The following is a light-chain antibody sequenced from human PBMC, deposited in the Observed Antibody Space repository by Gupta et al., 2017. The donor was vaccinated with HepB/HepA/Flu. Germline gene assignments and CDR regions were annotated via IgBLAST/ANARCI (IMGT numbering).Light chain of an antibody. CDR2: NNS. CDR1: SSTIGSDN. CDR3: VGWDASLSAYV. V-gene: IGLV1-47*02. J-gene: IGLJ1*01. Sequence: QSVLTQPPSASGTPGQRGTISCSGSSSTIGSDNVYWYQQLPETAPQLLIYNNSKRPSGVPARFSGSKSGTSASLAISGLRAEDEGDYYCVGWDASLSAYVFGTGTKVTVL.